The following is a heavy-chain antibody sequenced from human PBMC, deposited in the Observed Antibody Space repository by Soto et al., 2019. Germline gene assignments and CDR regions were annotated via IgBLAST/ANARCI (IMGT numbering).Heavy chain of an antibody. D-gene: IGHD3-10*01. J-gene: IGHJ5*02. CDR1: GFTFSSYA. CDR3: AKFAVRGVIITAYNWFDP. Sequence: GGSLRLSCAASGFTFSSYAMSWVRQAPGKGLEWVSAISGSGGSTYYADSVKGRFTISRDNSKNTLYLQMNSLRAEDTAVYYCAKFAVRGVIITAYNWFDPWGQGTLVTVSS. V-gene: IGHV3-23*01. CDR2: ISGSGGST.